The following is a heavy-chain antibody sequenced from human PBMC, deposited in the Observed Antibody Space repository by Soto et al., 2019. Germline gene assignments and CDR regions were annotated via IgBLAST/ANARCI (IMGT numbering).Heavy chain of an antibody. CDR3: ARSVVILGSYYYGMDV. J-gene: IGHJ6*02. Sequence: GGSLRLSCAASGFTFSSYWMHWVRQAPGKGLVWVSRINSDGSSTSYADSVKGRFTISRDNAKNTLYLQMNSLRAEDTAVYYCARSVVILGSYYYGMDVWGQGTTVTVSS. CDR1: GFTFSSYW. V-gene: IGHV3-74*01. CDR2: INSDGSST. D-gene: IGHD3-22*01.